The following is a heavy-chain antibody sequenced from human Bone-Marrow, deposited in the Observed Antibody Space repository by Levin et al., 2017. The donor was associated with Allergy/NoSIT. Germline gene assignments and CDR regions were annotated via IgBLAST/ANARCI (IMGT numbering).Heavy chain of an antibody. CDR3: ARDRTNGILTNYGMDV. CDR1: GFNFSIYG. D-gene: IGHD3-9*01. J-gene: IGHJ6*02. CDR2: ISSSSSNI. V-gene: IGHV3-21*04. Sequence: PGGSLRLSCAASGFNFSIYGMNWVRQAPGKGLEWVSSISSSSSNIYPADSLKGRFTISRDNAKNSLYLQMKSLRAEDTAVYYCARDRTNGILTNYGMDVWGQGTTVTVSS.